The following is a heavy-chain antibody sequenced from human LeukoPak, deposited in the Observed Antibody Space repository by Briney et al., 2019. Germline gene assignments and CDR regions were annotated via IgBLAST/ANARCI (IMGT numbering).Heavy chain of an antibody. Sequence: SQTLSLTCTVSGGSISSGSYYWSWIRQPAGKGLEWIGRIHTSGSTSSNPSLKSRVTISIDTSKNQFSLKLSSVTAADTAVYHCARDIVRYFDYWGQGTLVTVSS. CDR3: ARDIVRYFDY. J-gene: IGHJ4*02. CDR2: IHTSGST. CDR1: GGSISSGSYY. V-gene: IGHV4-61*02. D-gene: IGHD2-8*01.